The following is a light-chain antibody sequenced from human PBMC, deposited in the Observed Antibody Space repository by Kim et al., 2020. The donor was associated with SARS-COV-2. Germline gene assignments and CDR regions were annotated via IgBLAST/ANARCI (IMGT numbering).Light chain of an antibody. Sequence: GQGVTISCSGSSSNIGSNYVYWYQQLPGMAPKLLIYRNNQRPSGVPDRFSGSKSGTSASLAISGLRSEDEADYYCAAWDDSLSGWVFGGGTKLTVL. CDR3: AAWDDSLSGWV. CDR2: RNN. J-gene: IGLJ3*02. V-gene: IGLV1-47*01. CDR1: SSNIGSNY.